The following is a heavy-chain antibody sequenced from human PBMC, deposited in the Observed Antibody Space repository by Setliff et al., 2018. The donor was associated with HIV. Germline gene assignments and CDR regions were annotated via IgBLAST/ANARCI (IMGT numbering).Heavy chain of an antibody. CDR2: IYKAGKT. Sequence: GSLRLSCAASGFTFSSYMAWVRQAPGKGLEWVTLIYKAGKTYYADFVKGRFTISRDNSKNTLSLQMDILRAEDTAIYYCVRGVFDYWGQGVLVTVSS. CDR3: VRGVFDY. CDR1: GFTFSSY. V-gene: IGHV3-53*01. J-gene: IGHJ4*02.